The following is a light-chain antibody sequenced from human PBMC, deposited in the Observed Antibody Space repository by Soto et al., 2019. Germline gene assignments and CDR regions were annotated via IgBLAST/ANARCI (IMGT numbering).Light chain of an antibody. V-gene: IGKV4-1*01. Sequence: DIVMTQSPESLAVSLGERATINCRSSRSVLFTSNDKSFVAWYQQKPGQPPKLLIYWAATRESGVPDRFSGSGSGTDFTLTISNLQAEDVAAYYCQQYYSSPTWTFGQGTKVDIK. J-gene: IGKJ1*01. CDR2: WAA. CDR3: QQYYSSPTWT. CDR1: RSVLFTSNDKSF.